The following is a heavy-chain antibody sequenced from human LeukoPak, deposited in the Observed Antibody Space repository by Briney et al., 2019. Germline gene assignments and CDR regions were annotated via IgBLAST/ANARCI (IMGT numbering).Heavy chain of an antibody. Sequence: ATVKISCKVSGYTFTDYYMHWVQQAPGQGLEWMGWINPNSGGTNYAQKFQGRVTMTRDTSISTAYMELSRLRSDDTAVYYCARDTVPHSNIVLMVYAGVAFDIWGQGTMVTVSS. D-gene: IGHD2-8*01. J-gene: IGHJ3*02. CDR1: GYTFTDYY. CDR2: INPNSGGT. CDR3: ARDTVPHSNIVLMVYAGVAFDI. V-gene: IGHV1-2*02.